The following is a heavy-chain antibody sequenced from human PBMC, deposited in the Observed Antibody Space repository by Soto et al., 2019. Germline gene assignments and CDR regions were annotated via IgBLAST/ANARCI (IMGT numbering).Heavy chain of an antibody. D-gene: IGHD2-2*01. V-gene: IGHV4-31*03. CDR1: GGSISSGGYY. Sequence: TLSLTCTVSGGSISSGGYYWSWIRQHPGKGLEWIGYIYYSGSTYYNPPLKSRVTISVDTSKNQFSLKLSSVTAADTAVYYCARGPSRNIVVVPAAAHSYYYYGMDVWGQGTTVTVSS. CDR2: IYYSGST. CDR3: ARGPSRNIVVVPAAAHSYYYYGMDV. J-gene: IGHJ6*02.